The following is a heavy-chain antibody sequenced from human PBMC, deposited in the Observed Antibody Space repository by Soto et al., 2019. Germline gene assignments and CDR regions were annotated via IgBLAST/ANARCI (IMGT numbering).Heavy chain of an antibody. V-gene: IGHV3-30*18. J-gene: IGHJ3*02. CDR1: GFTFSSYG. D-gene: IGHD2-21*01. CDR3: AKDETKGDFDI. CDR2: ISYDGSNK. Sequence: QVQLVESGGGVVQPGRSLRLSCAASGFTFSSYGMHWVRQAPGKGLEWVAVISYDGSNKYYADSVKGRFTISRDNSKNTLYLQMNSLRAEDTAVYYCAKDETKGDFDIWGQGTMVTVSS.